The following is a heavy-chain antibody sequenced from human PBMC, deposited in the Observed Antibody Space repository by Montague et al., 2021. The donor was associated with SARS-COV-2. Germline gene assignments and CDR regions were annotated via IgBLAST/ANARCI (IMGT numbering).Heavy chain of an antibody. D-gene: IGHD3-22*01. CDR1: GGSISSSSYY. Sequence: SDTLSLTCTVSGGSISSSSYYWGWIRQPPGKGLEWIGSIYYTGSTYYNPSLKSRVTMSVDTSKNQFSLKLSSVTAADTAVYYCARDTRIAMLVVVTRYGLDVGGQGTTVTVSS. J-gene: IGHJ6*02. CDR2: IYYTGST. CDR3: ARDTRIAMLVVVTRYGLDV. V-gene: IGHV4-39*07.